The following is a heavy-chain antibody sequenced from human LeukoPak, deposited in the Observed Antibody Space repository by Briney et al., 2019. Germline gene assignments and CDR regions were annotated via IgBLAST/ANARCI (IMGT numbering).Heavy chain of an antibody. J-gene: IGHJ6*02. CDR3: ARFSSTSDNYYYYGMDV. CDR2: ISAYNGNT. Sequence: HGASVKVSCKASGYTFTSYGISWVRQAPGQGLEWMGWISAYNGNTNYAQKLQGRVTMTTDTSTSTAYMELRSLRSDDTAVYYCARFSSTSDNYYYYGMDVWGQGTTVTVSS. V-gene: IGHV1-18*01. D-gene: IGHD2-2*01. CDR1: GYTFTSYG.